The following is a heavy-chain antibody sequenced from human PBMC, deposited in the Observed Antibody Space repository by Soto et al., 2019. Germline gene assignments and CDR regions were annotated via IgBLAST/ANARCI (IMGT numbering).Heavy chain of an antibody. CDR2: INPSGGST. D-gene: IGHD5-12*01. V-gene: IGHV1-46*03. Sequence: ASVKVSCKASGYTFTSYYMHWVRQAPGQGLEWMGIINPSGGSTSYAQKFQGRVTMTRDTSTSTVYMELSSLRSEDTAVYYCATRLQYSGYDFDYFDYWGQGTLVTVSS. CDR3: ATRLQYSGYDFDYFDY. J-gene: IGHJ4*02. CDR1: GYTFTSYY.